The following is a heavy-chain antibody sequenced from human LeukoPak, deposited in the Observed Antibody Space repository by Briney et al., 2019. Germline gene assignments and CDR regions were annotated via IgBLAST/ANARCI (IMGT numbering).Heavy chain of an antibody. Sequence: PSETLSLTCAVSGGSISSSNWWSWVRQPPGKGLEWIGEIYHSGSTNYNPSLKSPVTISVDKSKNQFSLKLSSVTAADTAVYYCARGGGYSGYDLLYYYYYGMDVWGQGTTVTVSS. J-gene: IGHJ6*02. CDR3: ARGGGYSGYDLLYYYYYGMDV. V-gene: IGHV4-4*02. CDR2: IYHSGST. CDR1: GGSISSSNW. D-gene: IGHD5-12*01.